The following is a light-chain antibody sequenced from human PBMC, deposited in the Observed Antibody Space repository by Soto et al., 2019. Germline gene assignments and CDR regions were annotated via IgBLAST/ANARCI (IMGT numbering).Light chain of an antibody. CDR2: GSS. Sequence: EIVLTQSPGTLSLSPGERATLSCRASQSITSSYLAWYQQKPGQAPRLLIYGSSSRATGIPDRFSGSGSGTDYTLTISRLEPEDFAVYYCQQYGSSPITFGQGTRLEIK. CDR3: QQYGSSPIT. J-gene: IGKJ5*01. CDR1: QSITSSY. V-gene: IGKV3-20*01.